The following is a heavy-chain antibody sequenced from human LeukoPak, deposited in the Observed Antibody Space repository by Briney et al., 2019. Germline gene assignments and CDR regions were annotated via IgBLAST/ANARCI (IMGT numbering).Heavy chain of an antibody. CDR2: ISYDGSDI. Sequence: GGSLRLSCAASGFTFSSYGMHWVRQAPGKGLEWVALISYDGSDIYYADSVKGRFTISRDNSKNTLYLQMNSLRAEDTAVYYCARDLGGVSFDYWGQGTLVTVSS. J-gene: IGHJ4*02. V-gene: IGHV3-30*03. D-gene: IGHD3-16*01. CDR1: GFTFSSYG. CDR3: ARDLGGVSFDY.